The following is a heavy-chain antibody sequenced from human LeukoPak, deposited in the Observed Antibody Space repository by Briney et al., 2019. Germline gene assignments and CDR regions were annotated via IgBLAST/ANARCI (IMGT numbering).Heavy chain of an antibody. V-gene: IGHV4-34*01. CDR1: GGSFSGYY. CDR2: INHSGST. Sequence: SETLSLTCAVYGGSFSGYYWSWIRQPPGKGLEWIGEINHSGSTNYNPSLKSRVTISVDTSKNQFSLKLSSVTAADTAVYYCARVGPTYYDFWSGYLEDYYYYYMDVWGKGTTVTVSS. J-gene: IGHJ6*03. D-gene: IGHD3-3*01. CDR3: ARVGPTYYDFWSGYLEDYYYYYMDV.